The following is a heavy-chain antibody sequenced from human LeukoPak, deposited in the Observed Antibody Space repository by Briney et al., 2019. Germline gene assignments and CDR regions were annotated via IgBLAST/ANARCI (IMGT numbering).Heavy chain of an antibody. CDR3: AREFIGGTCSFDY. CDR2: IKQDGSEK. CDR1: GFTFSSYW. D-gene: IGHD2-15*01. Sequence: GGSLRLSCAASGFTFSSYWMSWVRQAPGKGLEWVANIKQDGSEKNYVDSVKGRFTISRDNTKNSLYLQMNSLRADDTAVYYCAREFIGGTCSFDYWGQGTLVTVSS. J-gene: IGHJ4*02. V-gene: IGHV3-7*01.